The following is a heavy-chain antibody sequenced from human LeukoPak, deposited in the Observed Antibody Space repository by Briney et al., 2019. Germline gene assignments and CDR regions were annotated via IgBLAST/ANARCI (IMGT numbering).Heavy chain of an antibody. CDR1: GGSIRITSYY. V-gene: IGHV4-39*07. Sequence: SETLSLTCTVSGGSIRITSYYWGSIRQSPGREPEWLGSIYFSGRTHYNPSLESRVTISVDTSNNQFSLRLNSVTAADTAVYYCARGGSYWDSWGQGTLVTVSS. CDR2: IYFSGRT. D-gene: IGHD3-10*01. CDR3: ARGGSYWDS. J-gene: IGHJ4*02.